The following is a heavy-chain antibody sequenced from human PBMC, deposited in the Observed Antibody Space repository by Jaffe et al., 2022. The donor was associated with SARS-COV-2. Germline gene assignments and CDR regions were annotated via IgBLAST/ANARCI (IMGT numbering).Heavy chain of an antibody. J-gene: IGHJ5*02. Sequence: QVQLVESGGGVVQPGTSLRLSCAASGFAFSTYAMHWVRQAPGKGLEWMALISYDGAITHHADSVKGRFTISRDNARNTLYLQMNSLRPDDTAVYYCARNYYDSSNWFDPWGQGTLVIVSS. CDR1: GFAFSTYA. CDR2: ISYDGAIT. CDR3: ARNYYDSSNWFDP. D-gene: IGHD3-22*01. V-gene: IGHV3-30*04.